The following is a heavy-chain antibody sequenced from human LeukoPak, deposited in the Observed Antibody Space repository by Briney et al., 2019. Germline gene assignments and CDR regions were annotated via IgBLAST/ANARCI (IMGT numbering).Heavy chain of an antibody. V-gene: IGHV4-59*01. J-gene: IGHJ6*04. D-gene: IGHD3-10*01. CDR2: IYYSGST. CDR3: ARESWRMVREERGIYGMDV. Sequence: SETLSLTCTVSGGSISSYYWGWIRQPPGKGLEWIGYIYYSGSTNYNPSLKSRVTISVDTSKNQFSLKLSSVTAADTAVYYCARESWRMVREERGIYGMDVWGKGTTVTVSS. CDR1: GGSISSYY.